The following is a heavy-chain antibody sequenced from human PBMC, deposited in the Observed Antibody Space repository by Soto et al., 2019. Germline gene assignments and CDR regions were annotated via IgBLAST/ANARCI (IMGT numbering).Heavy chain of an antibody. CDR3: AKGGPAAYYYGMDV. J-gene: IGHJ6*02. Sequence: GGALRLSLGASGFTFTSYGMSWVRQAPGKGLEGVSAVGGSTGSTYDADSVKGRFTISRDITNTTTYLQMNSLRAEDTAVYYCAKGGPAAYYYGMDVWGQGTTVTVSS. CDR2: VGGSTGST. D-gene: IGHD6-25*01. V-gene: IGHV3-23*01. CDR1: GFTFTSYG.